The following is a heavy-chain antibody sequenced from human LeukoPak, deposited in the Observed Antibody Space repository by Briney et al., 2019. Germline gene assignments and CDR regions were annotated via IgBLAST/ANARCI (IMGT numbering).Heavy chain of an antibody. CDR2: IWNDGNK. D-gene: IGHD1-26*01. V-gene: IGHV3-33*01. J-gene: IGHJ4*02. CDR1: GFVFRNNA. Sequence: PGKSLRLSCTASGFVFRNNAMHWVRQAPGRGLEWVADIWNDGNKYYADSVKGRFSITRDNSKSTLYLQMNSLRAEDTAVYYCARQGFSGSYLKFKGFDYWGQGTLVTVSS. CDR3: ARQGFSGSYLKFKGFDY.